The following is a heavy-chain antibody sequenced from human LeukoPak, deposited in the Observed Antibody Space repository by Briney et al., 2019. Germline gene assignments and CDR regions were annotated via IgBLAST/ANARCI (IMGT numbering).Heavy chain of an antibody. Sequence: PSETLSLTCAVYGGSFSGYYWSWIRQPPGKGLEWIGEINHSGSTNYNPSLKSRVTISVDTSKNHFSLKLSSVTAADTAVYYCARGITMIVVVSYYFDYWGQGTLVTVSS. J-gene: IGHJ4*02. CDR3: ARGITMIVVVSYYFDY. D-gene: IGHD3-22*01. CDR1: GGSFSGYY. CDR2: INHSGST. V-gene: IGHV4-34*01.